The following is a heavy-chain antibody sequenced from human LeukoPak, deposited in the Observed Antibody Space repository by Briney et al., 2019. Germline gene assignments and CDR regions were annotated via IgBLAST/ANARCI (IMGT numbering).Heavy chain of an antibody. CDR3: ARVQPSLNYYDSSGYYYSLEF. CDR1: GFTFSAYW. J-gene: IGHJ4*02. CDR2: IKQDGSEK. Sequence: GGSLRLSCAASGFTFSAYWMTWVRQAPGKGLEWVANIKQDGSEKNYVDSVKGRFTISRDNAKNSLYLQTSSLRAEDTAVYYCARVQPSLNYYDSSGYYYSLEFWGQGTLVTVSS. V-gene: IGHV3-7*01. D-gene: IGHD3-22*01.